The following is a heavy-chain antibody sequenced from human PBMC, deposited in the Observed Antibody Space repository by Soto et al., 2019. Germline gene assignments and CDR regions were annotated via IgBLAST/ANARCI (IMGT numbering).Heavy chain of an antibody. J-gene: IGHJ6*02. CDR2: ISGSGGST. Sequence: PGGSLRLSCAASGFTFSSYAMSWVRQAPGKGLEWVSAISGSGGSTYYADSVKGRFTISRDNSKNTLYLQMNSLRAEDTAVYYCAARYFDWLTYYYYGMDVWGQGTTVTVSS. V-gene: IGHV3-23*01. CDR3: AARYFDWLTYYYYGMDV. D-gene: IGHD3-9*01. CDR1: GFTFSSYA.